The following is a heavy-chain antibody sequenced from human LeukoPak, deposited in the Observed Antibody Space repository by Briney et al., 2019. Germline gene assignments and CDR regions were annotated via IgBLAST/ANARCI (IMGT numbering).Heavy chain of an antibody. D-gene: IGHD3-22*01. J-gene: IGHJ4*02. Sequence: SETLSLTCAVYGGSFSGYYWSWIRQPPGKGLEWIGEINHSGSTNYNPSLKSRVTISVDTSKNQFSLKLSSVTAADTAVYYCARLSLHYYYDSSGFSDYWGQGTLVTVSS. CDR1: GGSFSGYY. V-gene: IGHV4-34*01. CDR3: ARLSLHYYYDSSGFSDY. CDR2: INHSGST.